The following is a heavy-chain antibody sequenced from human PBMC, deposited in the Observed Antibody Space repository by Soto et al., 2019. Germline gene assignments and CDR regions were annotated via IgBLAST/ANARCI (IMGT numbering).Heavy chain of an antibody. V-gene: IGHV4-30-4*01. J-gene: IGHJ5*02. CDR1: VGSISSGYYY. CDR2: IYYSGNT. Sequence: PSGTLSLTCSVSVGSISSGYYYWSWIRQPPGKGLELIGNIYYSGNTYYNPSLKSRLIISIDTSKNQISLNLTSVTAADMAVYYCAREGSHSAYNFAIGIQLWSFDRWGQGLPVTVSS. CDR3: AREGSHSAYNFAIGIQLWSFDR. D-gene: IGHD1-1*01.